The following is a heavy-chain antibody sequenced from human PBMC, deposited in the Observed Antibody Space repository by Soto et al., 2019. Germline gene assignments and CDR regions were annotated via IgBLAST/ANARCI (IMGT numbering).Heavy chain of an antibody. CDR2: IYPGDSDT. CDR3: TRRGKDCSGGSCYSTIVY. CDR1: GYSFTDYW. D-gene: IGHD2-15*01. Sequence: GESLKISCKGSGYSFTDYWIGWVRQMPGKGLEWMGIIYPGDSDTRYSPSFQGQITISADKSITTAYLQWTSLKASDTAMYYCTRRGKDCSGGSCYSTIVYWGEGTLVTVSS. V-gene: IGHV5-51*01. J-gene: IGHJ4*02.